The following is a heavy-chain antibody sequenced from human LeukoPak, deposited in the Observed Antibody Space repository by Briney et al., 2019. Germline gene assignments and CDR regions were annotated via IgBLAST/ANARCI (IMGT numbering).Heavy chain of an antibody. Sequence: SETLSLTCTVSGGSISSYYWSWIRQPPGKGLDWIGSVSSSGTTYYNPSLKSRVTISVDTSKNQFSLKLSSVTAADTAVYYCSRHIGSSAGDHFDYWGQGTLVTVSS. V-gene: IGHV4-59*05. CDR2: VSSSGTT. J-gene: IGHJ4*02. CDR1: GGSISSYY. D-gene: IGHD6-13*01. CDR3: SRHIGSSAGDHFDY.